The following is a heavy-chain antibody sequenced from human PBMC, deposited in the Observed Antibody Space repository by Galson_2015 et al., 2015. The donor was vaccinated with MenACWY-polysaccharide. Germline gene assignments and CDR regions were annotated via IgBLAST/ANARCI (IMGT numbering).Heavy chain of an antibody. CDR3: ARAWSSGYYSDF. V-gene: IGHV4-34*01. D-gene: IGHD3-3*01. Sequence: SETLSLTCAVYGGSFTNSFWTWIRQSPDKGLEWIAEINHAGRTNYNPSLRSRVTVSVDPSKNQFSMNLTSVTAADTGVYYCARAWSSGYYSDFWGQGTPVTVSS. CDR2: INHAGRT. CDR1: GGSFTNSF. J-gene: IGHJ4*02.